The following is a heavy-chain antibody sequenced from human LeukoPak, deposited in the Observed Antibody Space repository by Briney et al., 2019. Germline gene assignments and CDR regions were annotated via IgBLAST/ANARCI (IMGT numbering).Heavy chain of an antibody. CDR3: AREGYYDSSGYYY. J-gene: IGHJ4*02. V-gene: IGHV1-2*02. CDR2: INPNSGGT. D-gene: IGHD3-22*01. CDR1: GYTFTGYY. Sequence: ASVKVSCKASGYTFTGYYMRWVRQAPGQGPEWMGWINPNSGGTNYAQKFQGRVTVTRDTSISTAYMELSRLRSDDTAVYYCAREGYYDSSGYYYWGQGTLVTVSS.